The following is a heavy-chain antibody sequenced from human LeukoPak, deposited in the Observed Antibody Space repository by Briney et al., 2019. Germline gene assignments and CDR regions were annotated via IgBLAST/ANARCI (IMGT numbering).Heavy chain of an antibody. J-gene: IGHJ4*02. V-gene: IGHV3-20*04. CDR3: ARVERGATTDY. Sequence: GGSLRLSCTASGFTLNAYAMNWVRQAPGKGLEWVSGINWNGGSTDYADSVKGRFTISRDNAKNSLYLEMNSLRVEETAFYYCARVERGATTDYWGQGTLVTVSS. D-gene: IGHD1-26*01. CDR2: INWNGGST. CDR1: GFTLNAYA.